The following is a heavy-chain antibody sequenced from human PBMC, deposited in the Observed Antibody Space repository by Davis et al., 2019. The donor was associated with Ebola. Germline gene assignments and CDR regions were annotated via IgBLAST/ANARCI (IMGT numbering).Heavy chain of an antibody. D-gene: IGHD4-23*01. J-gene: IGHJ3*02. V-gene: IGHV1-18*01. CDR3: ARLSGYGGKPGAFDI. CDR2: ISAYNGNT. Sequence: ASVKVSCKASGYSFTSYDINWVRQAPGQGLEWMGWISAYNGNTNYAQKLQGRVTMTTDTSTSTAYMELRSLRSDDTAVYYCARLSGYGGKPGAFDIWGQGTMVTVSS. CDR1: GYSFTSYD.